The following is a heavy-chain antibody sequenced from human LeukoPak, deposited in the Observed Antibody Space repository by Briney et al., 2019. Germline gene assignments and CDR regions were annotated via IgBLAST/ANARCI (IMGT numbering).Heavy chain of an antibody. V-gene: IGHV4-59*01. Sequence: PSETLSLTCTVSGGSISSYYWSWIRQPPGKGLEWIGYIYYSGSTNYNPSLKSRVTISVDTSKNQFSLKLSSVTAADTAVYYCARGDGRYYYDSSGYYPFDYWGQGTLVTVAS. CDR1: GGSISSYY. D-gene: IGHD3-22*01. J-gene: IGHJ4*02. CDR3: ARGDGRYYYDSSGYYPFDY. CDR2: IYYSGST.